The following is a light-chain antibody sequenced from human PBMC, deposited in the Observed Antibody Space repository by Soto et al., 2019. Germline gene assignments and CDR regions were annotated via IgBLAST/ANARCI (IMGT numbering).Light chain of an antibody. J-gene: IGLJ3*02. V-gene: IGLV2-14*03. CDR3: CSYACASSFNWM. Sequence: QSALTQPTSVSGSPGQSITISCTGNHNDIGTYDYVSWYQQHPGRAPRLLIHGVTTRPSGISGRFSASKSGLTASLTISGLQPEDEADYYCCSYACASSFNWMFGGGTKLTVL. CDR2: GVT. CDR1: HNDIGTYDY.